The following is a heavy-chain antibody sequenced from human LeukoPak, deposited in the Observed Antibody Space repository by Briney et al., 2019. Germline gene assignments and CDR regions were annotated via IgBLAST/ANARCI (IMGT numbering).Heavy chain of an antibody. D-gene: IGHD3-22*01. CDR1: GFTVSSKY. V-gene: IGHV3-66*01. CDR2: IYNSGGT. J-gene: IGHJ4*02. CDR3: ARDCSASSTDYYPLGY. Sequence: GGSLRLSCAASGFTVSSKYMSWVRQAPGKGLEWLSVIYNSGGTYYADSVKGRFTISRDNSKNTLYLQMNSLRVEDTAVYFCARDCSASSTDYYPLGYWGQGTLVTVSS.